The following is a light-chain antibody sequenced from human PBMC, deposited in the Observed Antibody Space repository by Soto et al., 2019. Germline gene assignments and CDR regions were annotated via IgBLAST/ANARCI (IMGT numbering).Light chain of an antibody. Sequence: DSQMTQSPSSLCASVGDRVTIRCRASQTVRTYLNWYQQKPGKAPILLIYAASSLPSAVPPRFTGAGSETDFTLTISSLQPEDFGTYYCQQTYSTPITFGQGTRLEI. CDR3: QQTYSTPIT. CDR1: QTVRTY. V-gene: IGKV1-39*01. CDR2: AAS. J-gene: IGKJ5*01.